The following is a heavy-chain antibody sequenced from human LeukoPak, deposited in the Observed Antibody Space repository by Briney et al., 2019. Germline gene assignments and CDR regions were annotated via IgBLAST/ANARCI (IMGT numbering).Heavy chain of an antibody. J-gene: IGHJ4*02. D-gene: IGHD3-22*01. Sequence: GGSLRLSRADSGFTFNNYEMNWVRQAPGKGLEWVSYISSSGSTIYYADSVKGRFTISRDNAKNSLYLQMNSLRAEDTAVYYCASGSDDSSGYYLDYWGQGTLVTVSS. V-gene: IGHV3-48*03. CDR1: GFTFNNYE. CDR3: ASGSDDSSGYYLDY. CDR2: ISSSGSTI.